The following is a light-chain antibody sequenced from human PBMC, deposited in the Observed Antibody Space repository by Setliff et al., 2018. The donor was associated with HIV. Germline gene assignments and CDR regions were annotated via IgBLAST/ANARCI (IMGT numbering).Light chain of an antibody. V-gene: IGLV2-14*02. Sequence: QSALTQPASVSGSPGQSITISCTGTSSDVGSYNLVSWYQQHPGKAPKLMIYEVSKRPSGVSDRFSASKSGNTASLTISGLQAEDEADYYCSSFTSSGTYVFGTGTKVTVL. J-gene: IGLJ1*01. CDR2: EVS. CDR1: SSDVGSYNL. CDR3: SSFTSSGTYV.